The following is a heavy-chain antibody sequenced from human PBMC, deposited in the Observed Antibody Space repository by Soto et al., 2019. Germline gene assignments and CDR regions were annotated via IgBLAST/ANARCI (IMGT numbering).Heavy chain of an antibody. CDR2: ISAYNGNT. D-gene: IGHD1-1*01. Sequence: ASVKVSCKSSGYTFSCYGISWVRQAPGQGLEWMGWISAYNGNTNYAQKLQGRVTMTTDTSTSTAYMEVRSLRSDDTAVYYCARDPLAPYYWGQGTLVTVSS. V-gene: IGHV1-18*01. CDR1: GYTFSCYG. CDR3: ARDPLAPYY. J-gene: IGHJ4*02.